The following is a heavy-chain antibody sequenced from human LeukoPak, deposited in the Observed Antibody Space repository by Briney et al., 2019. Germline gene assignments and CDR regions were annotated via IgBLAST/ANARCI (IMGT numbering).Heavy chain of an antibody. CDR2: IYYTGST. Sequence: SETLSLTCTVSGDSVSDTIYYWGWIRQPPGQGLQWIGNIYYTGSTYYNPSLRSRVTMSVDTSKNQFSLKMSSVTAADTAVYYCARLSKGRFFDYVFDYWGQGTLLTVSS. V-gene: IGHV4-39*01. CDR3: ARLSKGRFFDYVFDY. D-gene: IGHD3-9*01. J-gene: IGHJ4*02. CDR1: GDSVSDTIYY.